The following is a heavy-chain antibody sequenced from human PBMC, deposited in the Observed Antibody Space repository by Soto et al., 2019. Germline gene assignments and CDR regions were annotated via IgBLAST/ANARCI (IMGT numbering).Heavy chain of an antibody. V-gene: IGHV3-23*01. Sequence: PGGSLRLSCAASGFTFSSYAMSWVRQAPGKGLECVSAISGSGGSTYYADSVKGRFTISRDNSKNTLYLQMNSLRAEDTAVYYCAKDRKRIQPNHYYYYYGMDVWGQGTTVTVSS. D-gene: IGHD5-18*01. CDR2: ISGSGGST. J-gene: IGHJ6*02. CDR3: AKDRKRIQPNHYYYYYGMDV. CDR1: GFTFSSYA.